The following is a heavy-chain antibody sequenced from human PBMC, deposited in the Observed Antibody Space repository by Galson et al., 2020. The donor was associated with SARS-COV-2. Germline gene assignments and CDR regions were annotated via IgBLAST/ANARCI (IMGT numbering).Heavy chain of an antibody. Sequence: ASVKVSCKASGYTFTSYGISWVRQAPGQGLEWMGWISAYNGNTNYAQKLQGRVTMTTDTSTSTAYMELRSLRSDDTAVYYCARETNYGSGSYDWFDPWGQVTLVTVSS. J-gene: IGHJ5*02. CDR3: ARETNYGSGSYDWFDP. CDR1: GYTFTSYG. CDR2: ISAYNGNT. V-gene: IGHV1-18*04. D-gene: IGHD6-19*01.